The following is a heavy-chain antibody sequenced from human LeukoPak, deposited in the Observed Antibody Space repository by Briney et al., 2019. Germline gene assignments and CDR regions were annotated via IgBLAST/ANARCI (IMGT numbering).Heavy chain of an antibody. CDR3: ARGGSSSPVISVH. D-gene: IGHD6-6*01. V-gene: IGHV3-21*01. Sequence: GGPLRLSCAASGFTFSDYNMNWVRQAPGEGLEWVSSITSSSSYMYYADSVKGRFTISRDNAGNSLYLQMNSLRAEDTAVYYCARGGSSSPVISVHWGQGTLVTVSS. CDR2: ITSSSSYM. J-gene: IGHJ4*02. CDR1: GFTFSDYN.